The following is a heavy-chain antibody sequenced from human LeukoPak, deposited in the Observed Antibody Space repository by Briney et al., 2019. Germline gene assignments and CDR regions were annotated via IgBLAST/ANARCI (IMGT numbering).Heavy chain of an antibody. CDR3: AREYGTGTYYPLFDY. CDR2: INPNSGGT. CDR1: GYTFTFYY. Sequence: ASVTVSCTSSGYTFTFYYLHWVRQAPGQGLEWMGWINPNSGGTNYAQKFQGRVTMARDTSISTAYMELSRLRSDDTAVYYCAREYGTGTYYPLFDYWGQGSLVTVSS. V-gene: IGHV1-2*02. D-gene: IGHD3-10*01. J-gene: IGHJ4*02.